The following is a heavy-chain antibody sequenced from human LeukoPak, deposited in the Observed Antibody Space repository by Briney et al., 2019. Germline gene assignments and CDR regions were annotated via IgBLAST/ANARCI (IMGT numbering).Heavy chain of an antibody. J-gene: IGHJ4*02. CDR3: ARGSKAAPGTFDY. CDR1: GGSISSYY. D-gene: IGHD6-13*01. V-gene: IGHV4-59*01. Sequence: PSETLSLTCTVSGGSISSYYWSWIRQPPGKGLEWIGYIYYSGSTDYNPSLKSRVAISVDTSKNQFSLKLSSVTAADTAVYYCARGSKAAPGTFDYWGQGTLVTVSS. CDR2: IYYSGST.